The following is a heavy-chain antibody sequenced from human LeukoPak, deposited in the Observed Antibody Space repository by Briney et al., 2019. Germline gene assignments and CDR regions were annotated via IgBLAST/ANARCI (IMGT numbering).Heavy chain of an antibody. V-gene: IGHV3-33*01. CDR1: EFTFTTYG. CDR3: ARDRAVTGTSAFDY. Sequence: GGSLRLSCAASEFTFTTYGMHWVRQAPGKGLEWVAFIYYDGSNIYYADYVKGRFTISRDNFKNTVYLQMNSLRAEDTALYYCARDRAVTGTSAFDYWGQGTLVTVSS. J-gene: IGHJ4*02. D-gene: IGHD6-19*01. CDR2: IYYDGSNI.